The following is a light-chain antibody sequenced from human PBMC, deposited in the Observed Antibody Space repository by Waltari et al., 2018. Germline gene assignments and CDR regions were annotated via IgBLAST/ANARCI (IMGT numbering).Light chain of an antibody. J-gene: IGKJ1*01. CDR1: QSVSSY. V-gene: IGKV3-11*01. CDR2: DAS. Sequence: EIVLTQSPATLSLSPGESATLSCRASQSVSSYLAWYQQKPGQAPRLLIYDASNRATGIPARFSGSGSGTDFTLTISSLEPEDFAVYYCQQCNNWPLTFGQGTKVEIK. CDR3: QQCNNWPLT.